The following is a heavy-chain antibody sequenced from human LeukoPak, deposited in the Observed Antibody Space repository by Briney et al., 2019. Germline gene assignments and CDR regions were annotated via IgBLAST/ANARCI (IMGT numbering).Heavy chain of an antibody. CDR3: ARGEDIVVVPAAMRFDP. D-gene: IGHD2-2*01. V-gene: IGHV4-34*01. CDR1: GGSFSGYY. CDR2: INHSGST. J-gene: IGHJ5*02. Sequence: SETLSLTCAVYGGSFSGYYWSWIRQPPGKGLEWIGEINHSGSTNYNPSLKSRVTISVDTSKNQFSLKLSSVTAADTAVYYCARGEDIVVVPAAMRFDPWGQGTLVTASS.